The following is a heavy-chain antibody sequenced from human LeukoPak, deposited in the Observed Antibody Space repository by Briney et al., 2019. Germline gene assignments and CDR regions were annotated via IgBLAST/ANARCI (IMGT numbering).Heavy chain of an antibody. J-gene: IGHJ6*02. CDR1: GGSFSGYY. Sequence: SETLSLTCAVYGGSFSGYYWSWLRQPPGKGLEWIGEINHSGSTNYNPSLKSRVTISVDTSKNQFSLKLSSVTAADTAVYYCARKVIVVVPAGYYYYGMDVWGQGTTVTVSS. D-gene: IGHD2-2*01. V-gene: IGHV4-34*01. CDR2: INHSGST. CDR3: ARKVIVVVPAGYYYYGMDV.